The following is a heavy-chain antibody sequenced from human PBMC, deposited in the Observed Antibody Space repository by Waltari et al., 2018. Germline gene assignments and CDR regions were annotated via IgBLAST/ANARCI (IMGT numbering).Heavy chain of an antibody. D-gene: IGHD6-13*01. J-gene: IGHJ3*02. Sequence: QVQLPESGPGLVNPSETLSLTCAVSGYSTSCGSYWGWPRLPPGKGLEWLWSIYHSGSTYYNPSLKSRVTISVDTSKNQFSLKRSSVTAADTAVYYCATPNPYSSSWYGGAFDIWGQGTMVTVSS. CDR1: GYSTSCGSY. CDR2: IYHSGST. CDR3: ATPNPYSSSWYGGAFDI. V-gene: IGHV4-38-2*01.